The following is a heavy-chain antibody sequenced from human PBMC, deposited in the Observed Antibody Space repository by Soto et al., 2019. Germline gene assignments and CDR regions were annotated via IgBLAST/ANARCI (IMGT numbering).Heavy chain of an antibody. Sequence: ASVKVSCKASGYTFTTNDITWVRQAPGQGLEWMGWISVYNGNTNYAQKLQGRVTMTTDTSTSTAYMELRSLTSGDTAAYYCARIEGRHVDHYGVDVWGQGTTVTVSS. CDR3: ARIEGRHVDHYGVDV. J-gene: IGHJ6*02. CDR2: ISVYNGNT. V-gene: IGHV1-18*01. CDR1: GYTFTTND. D-gene: IGHD6-6*01.